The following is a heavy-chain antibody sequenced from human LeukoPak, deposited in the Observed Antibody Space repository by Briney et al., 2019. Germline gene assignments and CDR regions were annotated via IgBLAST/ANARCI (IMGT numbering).Heavy chain of an antibody. Sequence: SETLSLTCTVSGGSISSGSYYWSWIRQPAGKGLEWIGRIYTSGSTNYNPSLKSRVTISVDTSKNQFSLKLSSVTAADTAVYHCARESSGWYKDYFDYWGQGTLVTVSS. CDR1: GGSISSGSYY. CDR3: ARESSGWYKDYFDY. V-gene: IGHV4-61*02. D-gene: IGHD6-19*01. J-gene: IGHJ4*02. CDR2: IYTSGST.